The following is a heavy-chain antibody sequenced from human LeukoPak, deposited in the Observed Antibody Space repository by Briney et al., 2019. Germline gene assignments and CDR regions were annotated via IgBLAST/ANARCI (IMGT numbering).Heavy chain of an antibody. Sequence: ASVKVSCKASGYTFTSYDINWVRQATGQGLEWMGWMNPNSGNTGYAQKFQGRVTMTRNTSISTAYMELSSLRSEDTAVYYCARGYSEVGATTGGMDVWGQGTTVTVSS. D-gene: IGHD1-26*01. J-gene: IGHJ6*02. CDR2: MNPNSGNT. V-gene: IGHV1-8*01. CDR1: GYTFTSYD. CDR3: ARGYSEVGATTGGMDV.